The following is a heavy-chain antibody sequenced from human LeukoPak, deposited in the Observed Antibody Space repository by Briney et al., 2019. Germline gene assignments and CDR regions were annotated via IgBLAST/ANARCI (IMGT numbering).Heavy chain of an antibody. D-gene: IGHD2-21*02. CDR3: ARVPSQGGDYNLDH. Sequence: GESLKISCKAYGYSFTTDWIGWVRHMPGKGLEWMGVISPAESDTRYSPSFQGQVTISADKSISTAYLQWSSLEASDTAMYYCARVPSQGGDYNLDHWGQGTLVTVSS. J-gene: IGHJ4*02. CDR1: GYSFTTDW. CDR2: ISPAESDT. V-gene: IGHV5-51*01.